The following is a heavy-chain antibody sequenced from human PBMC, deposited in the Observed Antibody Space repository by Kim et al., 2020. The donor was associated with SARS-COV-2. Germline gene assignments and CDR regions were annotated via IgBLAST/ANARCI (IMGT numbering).Heavy chain of an antibody. D-gene: IGHD3-3*01. J-gene: IGHJ4*02. Sequence: SEKGRFTISRDNSKNTLYLQMNSLRAEDTAVYYCARDADQYYDFWSGYLDYWGQGTLVTVSS. CDR3: ARDADQYYDFWSGYLDY. V-gene: IGHV3-30*01.